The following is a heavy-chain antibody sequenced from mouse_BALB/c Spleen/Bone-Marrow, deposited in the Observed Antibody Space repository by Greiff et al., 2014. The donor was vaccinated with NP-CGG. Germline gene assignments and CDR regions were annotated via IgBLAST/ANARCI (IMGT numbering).Heavy chain of an antibody. V-gene: IGHV4-1*02. CDR1: GFDFSRYW. Sequence: EVKVEESGGGLVQPGGSLKLSCAASGFDFSRYWMSWVRQAPGKGLEWIGEINPDSSTINYTPSLKDKFIISRDNAKNTLYLQMSKVRSEDTALYYCARLSYYGRFAYWGQGTLVTVS. CDR2: INPDSSTI. J-gene: IGHJ3*01. D-gene: IGHD1-1*01. CDR3: ARLSYYGRFAY.